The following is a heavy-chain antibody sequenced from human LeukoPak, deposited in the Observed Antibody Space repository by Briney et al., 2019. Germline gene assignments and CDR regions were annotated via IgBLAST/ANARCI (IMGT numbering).Heavy chain of an antibody. J-gene: IGHJ4*02. Sequence: SETLSLTCAVYGGSFSGYYWSWIRQPPGKGLEWIGEINHSGSTNYNPSLKSRVTISVDTSKNQFSLKLSSVTAADTAVHYCARRPRRVYDYWGQGTLVTVSS. D-gene: IGHD2-8*01. CDR3: ARRPRRVYDY. CDR2: INHSGST. V-gene: IGHV4-34*01. CDR1: GGSFSGYY.